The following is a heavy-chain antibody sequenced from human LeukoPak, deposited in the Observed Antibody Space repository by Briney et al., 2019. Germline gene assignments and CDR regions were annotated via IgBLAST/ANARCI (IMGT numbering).Heavy chain of an antibody. V-gene: IGHV3-7*01. Sequence: TGGSLRLSCAASGFTFSSYWMSWVRQAPGKGLEWVANIKQDGSEKYYVDSVKGRFTISRDNAKNSLYLQMNSLRAEDTAVYYCARTAMVRGVMDAFDIWGQGTMVTVSS. D-gene: IGHD3-10*01. CDR2: IKQDGSEK. J-gene: IGHJ3*02. CDR3: ARTAMVRGVMDAFDI. CDR1: GFTFSSYW.